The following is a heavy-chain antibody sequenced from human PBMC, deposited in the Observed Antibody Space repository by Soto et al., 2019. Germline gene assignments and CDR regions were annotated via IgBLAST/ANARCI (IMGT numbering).Heavy chain of an antibody. Sequence: EVQVVESGGGLVQPGGSLRLSCAASGFTFSSYWMHWVRQAPGKGLVWVSRINSDGSTSDADSVKGRFTISRDNAKYTVYLQMNSLRVEDTAVYYCARGLFRNYGQDYWGQGVLVTVSS. CDR2: INSDGST. CDR1: GFTFSSYW. V-gene: IGHV3-74*01. D-gene: IGHD4-17*01. J-gene: IGHJ4*02. CDR3: ARGLFRNYGQDY.